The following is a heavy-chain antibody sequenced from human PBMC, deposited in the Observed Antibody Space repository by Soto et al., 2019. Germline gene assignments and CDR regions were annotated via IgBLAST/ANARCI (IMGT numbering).Heavy chain of an antibody. CDR1: GYTFTSYY. V-gene: IGHV1-46*01. Sequence: GASVKVSCKASGYTFTSYYMHWVRQAPGQGLEWMGIINPSGGSTSYAQKFQGRVTMTRDTSTSTVYMELSSLRSEDTAVYYCARSSGPRNVDYYYYMDVWGKGTTVTVSS. CDR3: ARSSGPRNVDYYYYMDV. CDR2: INPSGGST. J-gene: IGHJ6*03.